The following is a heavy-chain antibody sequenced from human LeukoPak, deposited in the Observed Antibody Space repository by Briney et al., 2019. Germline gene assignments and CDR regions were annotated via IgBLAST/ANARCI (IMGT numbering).Heavy chain of an antibody. CDR1: GFTFSGYA. Sequence: GESLKISCAASGFTFSGYAIHWVRQAPGKGLEWVAVISSDGRDKHHADSVKGRFTISRDNSKNTLYLQTNSLRAEDTAVYYCARDLRRFAAYYFDYWGQGTLVTVSS. D-gene: IGHD5/OR15-5a*01. V-gene: IGHV3-30*03. CDR2: ISSDGRDK. J-gene: IGHJ4*02. CDR3: ARDLRRFAAYYFDY.